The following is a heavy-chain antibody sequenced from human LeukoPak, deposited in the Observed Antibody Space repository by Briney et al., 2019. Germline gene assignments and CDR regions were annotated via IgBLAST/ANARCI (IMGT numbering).Heavy chain of an antibody. D-gene: IGHD6-13*01. J-gene: IGHJ6*02. CDR2: ISYDGSNK. CDR3: AKHHPEEKYSSSWHYYYGMDV. V-gene: IGHV3-30*18. Sequence: GGSLRLSCAASGFTFSSYGMHWVRQAPGKGLEWVAVISYDGSNKYYADSVKGRFTISRDNSKNTPYLQMNSLRAEDTAVYYCAKHHPEEKYSSSWHYYYGMDVWGQGTTVTVSS. CDR1: GFTFSSYG.